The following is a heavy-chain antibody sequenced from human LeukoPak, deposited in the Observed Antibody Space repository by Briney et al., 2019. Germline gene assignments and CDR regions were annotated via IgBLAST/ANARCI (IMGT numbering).Heavy chain of an antibody. CDR3: ARSSHKYSTFDY. V-gene: IGHV1-69*05. CDR1: GGTFSSYA. CDR2: IIPIFGTA. D-gene: IGHD5-18*01. Sequence: SVKVSCKASGGTFSSYAISWVRQAPGQGPEWMGRIIPIFGTANYAQKFQGRVTITTDESTSTAYMELSSLRSEDTAVYYCARSSHKYSTFDYWGQGTLVTVSS. J-gene: IGHJ4*02.